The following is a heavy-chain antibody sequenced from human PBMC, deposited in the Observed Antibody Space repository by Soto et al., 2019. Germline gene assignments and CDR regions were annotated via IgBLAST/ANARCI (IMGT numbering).Heavy chain of an antibody. J-gene: IGHJ6*03. V-gene: IGHV5-51*01. CDR1: GYSFTSYW. D-gene: IGHD6-19*01. CDR3: ANTSSGWPRLLKYMDV. Sequence: GESLKISCKGSGYSFTSYWIGWVRQMPGKGLEWMGIIYPGDSDTRYSPSFQGQVTISADKSISTAYLQWSSLKASDTAMYYCANTSSGWPRLLKYMDVWGKGTTVTVSS. CDR2: IYPGDSDT.